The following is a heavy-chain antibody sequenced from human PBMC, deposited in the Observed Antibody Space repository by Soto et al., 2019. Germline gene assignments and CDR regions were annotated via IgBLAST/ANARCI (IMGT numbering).Heavy chain of an antibody. D-gene: IGHD1-26*01. CDR2: ISYDGSNK. CDR1: GFTFSSYG. J-gene: IGHJ4*02. CDR3: AKDSVGGYFDY. V-gene: IGHV3-30*18. Sequence: GGSLRLSCAASGFTFSSYGMHWVRQAPGKGLEWVAVISYDGSNKYYADSVKGRFTISRGNSKNTLYLQMNSLRAEDTAVYYCAKDSVGGYFDYWGQGTLVTVSS.